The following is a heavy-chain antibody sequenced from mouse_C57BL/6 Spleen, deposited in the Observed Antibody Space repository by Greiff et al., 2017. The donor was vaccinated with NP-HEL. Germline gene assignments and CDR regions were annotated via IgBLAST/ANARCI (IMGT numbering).Heavy chain of an antibody. Sequence: VQLQQSGAELARPGASVKLSCKASGYTFTSYGISWVKQRPGQGLEWIGEIYPRSGNTYYNEKFKGKATLTVDKSSSTAYMELRSLTSADSAVYFCTRDGHRDFAMDYWGQGTSVTVSS. V-gene: IGHV1-81*01. D-gene: IGHD3-1*01. J-gene: IGHJ4*01. CDR2: IYPRSGNT. CDR3: TRDGHRDFAMDY. CDR1: GYTFTSYG.